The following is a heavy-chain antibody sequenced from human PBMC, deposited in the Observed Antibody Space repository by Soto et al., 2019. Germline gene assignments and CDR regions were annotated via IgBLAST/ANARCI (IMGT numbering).Heavy chain of an antibody. CDR2: ISSSSSYI. CDR1: GFPFRSSS. CDR3: ARDLGEASAI. V-gene: IGHV3-21*01. J-gene: IGHJ4*02. D-gene: IGHD3-10*01. Sequence: GGSLRLSCAASGFPFRSSSLSWVRQAPGKGLEWVSSISSSSSYIYYADSVKGRFTISRDNAKNSLYLQMNSLRADDTAVYYCARDLGEASAIWGQGTLVTVSS.